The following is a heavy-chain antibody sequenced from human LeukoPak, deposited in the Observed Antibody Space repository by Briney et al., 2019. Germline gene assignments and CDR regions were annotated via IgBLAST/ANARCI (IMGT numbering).Heavy chain of an antibody. CDR3: ARVIYYYYYMDV. CDR1: GVSISSHY. Sequence: AETLSLTCTASGVSISSHYWSWIRQPPGKGLEWIGYIYYSGSTNYNPSLKKRVTISVDTFKNQFSLKLSSVTAADTAVYYCARVIYYYYYMDVWGKGTTVTVSS. J-gene: IGHJ6*03. CDR2: IYYSGST. V-gene: IGHV4-59*11.